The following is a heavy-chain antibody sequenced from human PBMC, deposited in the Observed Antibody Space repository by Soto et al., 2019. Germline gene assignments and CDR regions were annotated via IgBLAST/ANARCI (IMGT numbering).Heavy chain of an antibody. CDR3: ARYCSGGGCSSKSLDY. CDR2: IHSSGST. J-gene: IGHJ4*02. V-gene: IGHV4-59*01. Sequence: SETLSLTCTVSGGSIIGSFWTWVRQPPGRGLEWIGYIHSSGSTSYNPSLKSRVTISVDTSKNQFSLKLSSVTAADTAIYYCARYCSGGGCSSKSLDYWGQGALVTVSS. D-gene: IGHD2-15*01. CDR1: GGSIIGSF.